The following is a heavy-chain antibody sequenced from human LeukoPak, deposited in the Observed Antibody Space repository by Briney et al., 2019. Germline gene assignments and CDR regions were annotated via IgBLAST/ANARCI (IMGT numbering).Heavy chain of an antibody. D-gene: IGHD6-13*01. V-gene: IGHV3-30*03. CDR1: GLTFSSYG. Sequence: GGSLRLSCAASGLTFSSYGMHWVRQAPGKGLEWVALISYDGSNKYYADSVKGRFTISRDNSKNTLYLQMNSLRPEDMAVYYCARDTQEQGNWFDPWGQGTLVTVSS. CDR3: ARDTQEQGNWFDP. CDR2: ISYDGSNK. J-gene: IGHJ5*02.